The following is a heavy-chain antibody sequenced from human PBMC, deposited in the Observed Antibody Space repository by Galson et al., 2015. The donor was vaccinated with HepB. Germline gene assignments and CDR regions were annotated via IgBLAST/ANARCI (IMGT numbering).Heavy chain of an antibody. V-gene: IGHV3-21*01. Sequence: SLRLSCAASGFTFSSYSMNWVRQAPGKGLEWVSSISSSSSYIYYADSVKGRFTISRDNAKNSLYLQMNSLRAEDTAVYYCARDRGPELGNHDAFDIWGQGTMVTVSS. CDR3: ARDRGPELGNHDAFDI. J-gene: IGHJ3*02. D-gene: IGHD7-27*01. CDR2: ISSSSSYI. CDR1: GFTFSSYS.